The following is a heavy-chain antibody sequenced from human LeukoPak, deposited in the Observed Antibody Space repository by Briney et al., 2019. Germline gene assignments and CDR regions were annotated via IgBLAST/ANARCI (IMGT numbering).Heavy chain of an antibody. CDR1: GYTFTSYY. D-gene: IGHD6-13*01. CDR3: ARDRLYSSSWTIAGLGYFDL. CDR2: INPNSGGT. J-gene: IGHJ2*01. V-gene: IGHV1-2*02. Sequence: ASVKVSCKASGYTFTSYYMHWVRQAPGQGLEWMGWINPNSGGTNYAQKFQGRVTITRDTSASTAYMELSSLRSEDTAVYYCARDRLYSSSWTIAGLGYFDLWGRGTLVTVSS.